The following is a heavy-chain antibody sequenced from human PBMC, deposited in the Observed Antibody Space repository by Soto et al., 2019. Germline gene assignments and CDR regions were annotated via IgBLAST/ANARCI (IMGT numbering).Heavy chain of an antibody. CDR1: GFTFSSYS. V-gene: IGHV3-21*01. J-gene: IGHJ3*02. CDR3: ARASGYALRNAFDI. D-gene: IGHD3-22*01. Sequence: PGGSLRLSCAASGFTFSSYSMNWVRQAPGKGLEWVSSISSSSYIYYADSVKGRFTISRDNAKNSLYLQMNSLRAEDTAVYYCARASGYALRNAFDIWGQGTMVTVSS. CDR2: ISSSSYI.